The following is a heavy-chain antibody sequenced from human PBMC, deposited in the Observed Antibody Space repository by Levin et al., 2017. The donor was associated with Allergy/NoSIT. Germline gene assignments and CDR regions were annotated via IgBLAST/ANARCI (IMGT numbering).Heavy chain of an antibody. Sequence: GESLKISCAASGFTFSSYGMHWVRQAPGKGLEWVAVISYDGSNKYYADSVKGRFTISRDNSKNTLYLQMNSLRAEDTAVYYCAKDIGSGSYSEDTGDAFDSWGQGTMVTVSS. CDR1: GFTFSSYG. J-gene: IGHJ3*02. D-gene: IGHD3-10*01. CDR2: ISYDGSNK. CDR3: AKDIGSGSYSEDTGDAFDS. V-gene: IGHV3-30*18.